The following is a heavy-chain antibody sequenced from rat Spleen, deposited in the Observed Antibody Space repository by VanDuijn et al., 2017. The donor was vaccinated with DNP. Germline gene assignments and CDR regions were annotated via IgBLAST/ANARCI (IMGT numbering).Heavy chain of an antibody. CDR2: ISTSGGIT. CDR3: VSGGPGINQGNWFAY. J-gene: IGHJ3*01. Sequence: EVQLVESGGGLVQPGRSLKLSCAASGFTFSNYDMAWVRQAPTKGLEWVASISTSGGITYYPDRVKGRFMISKDDVKNTGYLQMNNLRSEDTAMYYCVSGGPGINQGNWFAYWGQGTLVTVSS. CDR1: GFTFSNYD. V-gene: IGHV5S13*01. D-gene: IGHD1-4*01.